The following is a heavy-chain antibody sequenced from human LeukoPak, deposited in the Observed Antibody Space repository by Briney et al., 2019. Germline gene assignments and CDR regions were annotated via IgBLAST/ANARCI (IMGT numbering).Heavy chain of an antibody. V-gene: IGHV3-30-3*01. Sequence: GGSLRLSCAASGFTFSSYAMHWVRQAPGKGLEWVAVISYDGSNKYYADSVKGRFTISRDNSKNTLYLQMNSLRAEDTAVYYCARANCSSTSCYIPADHWGQGTLVTVSS. D-gene: IGHD2-2*02. J-gene: IGHJ4*02. CDR1: GFTFSSYA. CDR3: ARANCSSTSCYIPADH. CDR2: ISYDGSNK.